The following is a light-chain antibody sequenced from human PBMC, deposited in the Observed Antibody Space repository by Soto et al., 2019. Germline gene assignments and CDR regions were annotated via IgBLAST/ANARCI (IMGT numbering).Light chain of an antibody. Sequence: QSVLTQPPSVSAAPGQRVTISCSRSSSNIENNYVSWYRQLPGTAPNLLIYEDNKRPSGIPDRFSGSKSGTSATLGITGLETGDEADYYCATWDSSLSGGVFGTGTKVTVL. J-gene: IGLJ1*01. V-gene: IGLV1-51*02. CDR3: ATWDSSLSGGV. CDR1: SSNIENNY. CDR2: EDN.